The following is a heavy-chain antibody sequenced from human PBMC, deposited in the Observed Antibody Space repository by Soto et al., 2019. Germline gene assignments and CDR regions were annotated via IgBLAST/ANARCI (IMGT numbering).Heavy chain of an antibody. D-gene: IGHD2-21*01. J-gene: IGHJ3*02. CDR1: GYTFTSYG. Sequence: ASLKVSCKASGYTFTSYGISWVRQAPGQGLEWMGWISAYNGNTNYAQKLQGRVTMTTDTSTSTVYMELSSLRSEDTAVYYCARVVMVCGGDCYKNAFDIWGQGTMVTVSS. V-gene: IGHV1-18*01. CDR3: ARVVMVCGGDCYKNAFDI. CDR2: ISAYNGNT.